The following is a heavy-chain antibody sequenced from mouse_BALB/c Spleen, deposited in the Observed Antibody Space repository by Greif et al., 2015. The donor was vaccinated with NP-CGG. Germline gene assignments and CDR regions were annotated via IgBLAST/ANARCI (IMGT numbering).Heavy chain of an antibody. V-gene: IGHV1-84*02. CDR3: ARRTGSEAMDY. Sequence: VQLVESGPELVKPWASAKISCKASGYTFTDYYINWVNQKPGQGLEWIGWIYPGSGNTKYNENFKGKATLTVDTSSSTAYMQFSSLTSEDTAVNFCARRTGSEAMDYWGQGTSVTVSS. CDR1: GYTFTDYY. D-gene: IGHD4-1*01. J-gene: IGHJ4*01. CDR2: IYPGSGNT.